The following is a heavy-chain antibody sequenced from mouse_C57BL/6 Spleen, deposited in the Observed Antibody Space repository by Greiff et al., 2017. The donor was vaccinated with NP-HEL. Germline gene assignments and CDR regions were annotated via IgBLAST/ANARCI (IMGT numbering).Heavy chain of an antibody. CDR3: AREDGSSSYYFDY. Sequence: VHLVESGPELVKPGASVKISCKASGYAFSSSWMNWVKQRPGKGLEWIGRIYPGDGDTNYNGKFKGKATLTADKSSSTAYMQLSSLTSEDSAVYFCAREDGSSSYYFDYWGQGTTLTVSS. CDR2: IYPGDGDT. J-gene: IGHJ2*01. V-gene: IGHV1-82*01. D-gene: IGHD1-1*01. CDR1: GYAFSSSW.